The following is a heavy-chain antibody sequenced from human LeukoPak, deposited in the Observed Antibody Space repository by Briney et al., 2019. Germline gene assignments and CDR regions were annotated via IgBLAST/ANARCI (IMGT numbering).Heavy chain of an antibody. CDR3: ARDWGAEARPGYMDV. D-gene: IGHD6-6*01. V-gene: IGHV4-39*07. CDR2: LYYSGST. CDR1: GFTFSSYW. J-gene: IGHJ6*03. Sequence: PGGSLRLSCAASGFTFSSYWMSWIRQPPGKGLEWIGSLYYSGSTYYNPSLRSRVTISVDTSKNQFSLKLSSVTAADTAVYFCARDWGAEARPGYMDVWGKGTTVTVSS.